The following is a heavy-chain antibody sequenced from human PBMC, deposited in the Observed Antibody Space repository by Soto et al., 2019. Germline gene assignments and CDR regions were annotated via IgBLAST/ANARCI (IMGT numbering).Heavy chain of an antibody. D-gene: IGHD1-26*01. Sequence: QVQLVQSGAEVKKPGASVKVSCKASGYTFTSYGISWVRQAPGQGLEWMGWISAYNGNTNYAQKLQGRVTMTTDTSTSTAYMELRSLRSDDTAVYYCTREALLRLYYYYGMDVWGQGTTVTVSS. V-gene: IGHV1-18*01. CDR1: GYTFTSYG. CDR3: TREALLRLYYYYGMDV. CDR2: ISAYNGNT. J-gene: IGHJ6*02.